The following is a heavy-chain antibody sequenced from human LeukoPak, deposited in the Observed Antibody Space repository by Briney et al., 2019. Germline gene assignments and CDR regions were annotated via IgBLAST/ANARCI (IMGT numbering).Heavy chain of an antibody. CDR1: GYTFTSYD. CDR3: ARGGYSRNWFDP. V-gene: IGHV1-69*13. J-gene: IGHJ5*02. CDR2: IIPIFGTA. D-gene: IGHD6-13*01. Sequence: SVKVSCKASGYTFTSYDINWVRQAPGQGLEWMGGIIPIFGTANYAQKFQGRVTITADESTSTAYMELSSLRSEDTAVYYCARGGYSRNWFDPWGQGTLVTVSS.